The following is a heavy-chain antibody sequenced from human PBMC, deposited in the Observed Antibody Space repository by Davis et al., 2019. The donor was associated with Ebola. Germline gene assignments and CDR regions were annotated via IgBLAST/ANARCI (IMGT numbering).Heavy chain of an antibody. J-gene: IGHJ4*02. V-gene: IGHV1-2*06. Sequence: ASVKVSCKTSGLTFTDYFIHWMRQAPGQGLEWLGRVILKSGATNYAQKFQGRVTMTRDTSISTVYMELSSLRYDDTADYYCARGHNYAHEYWGQGTLVTVSS. D-gene: IGHD4-11*01. CDR1: GLTFTDYF. CDR2: VILKSGAT. CDR3: ARGHNYAHEY.